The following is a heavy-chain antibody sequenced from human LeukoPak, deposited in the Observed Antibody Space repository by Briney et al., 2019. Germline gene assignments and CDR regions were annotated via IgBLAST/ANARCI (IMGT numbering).Heavy chain of an antibody. Sequence: GGSLRLSCAASGFTFSSYGMSWVRQAPGKGLEWVAVISYDGSNKYYADSVKGRFTISRDNSKNTLYLQMNSLRAEDTAVYYCARDQGWELLYYFDYWGQGTLVTVSS. D-gene: IGHD1-26*01. CDR2: ISYDGSNK. CDR1: GFTFSSYG. J-gene: IGHJ4*02. V-gene: IGHV3-30*03. CDR3: ARDQGWELLYYFDY.